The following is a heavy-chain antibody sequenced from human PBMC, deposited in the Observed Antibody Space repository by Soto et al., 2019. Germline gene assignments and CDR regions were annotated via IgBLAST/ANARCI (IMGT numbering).Heavy chain of an antibody. J-gene: IGHJ6*02. CDR3: ARRITMVRGPYYYYGLDV. CDR2: ISSSSSYI. CDR1: GFTFSSYS. V-gene: IGHV3-21*01. D-gene: IGHD3-10*01. Sequence: GGSLRLSCAASGFTFSSYSMNWVRQAPGKGLEWVSSISSSSSYIYYADSVKGRFTISRDNAKNSLYLQMSSLRDEDTAVYYCARRITMVRGPYYYYGLDVWGQGTTVTVSS.